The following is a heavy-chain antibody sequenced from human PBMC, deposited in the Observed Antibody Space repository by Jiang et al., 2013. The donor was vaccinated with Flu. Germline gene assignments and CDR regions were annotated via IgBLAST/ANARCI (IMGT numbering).Heavy chain of an antibody. Sequence: SIYYTGTTYLNPSLQSRVTISKDTAKNHFSLKLRSVTAADTAVYFCARPHSYSSYAMDVWGQGTTVTVSS. CDR2: IYYTGTT. D-gene: IGHD5-18*01. CDR3: ARPHSYSSYAMDV. J-gene: IGHJ6*02. V-gene: IGHV4-39*02.